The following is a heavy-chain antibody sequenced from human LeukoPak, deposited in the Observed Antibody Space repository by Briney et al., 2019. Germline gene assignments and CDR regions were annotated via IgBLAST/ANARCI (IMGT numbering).Heavy chain of an antibody. CDR1: GYTFTGYY. Sequence: ASVKVSCKASGYTFTGYYMHWVRQAPGQGLEWMGWINPNSGGTNYAQKFQGRVTMTRDTSISTAYMELSRLRSDDTAVYYCAGGYGSGSYYNRGYYYYYMDVWGKGTTVTISS. CDR3: AGGYGSGSYYNRGYYYYYMDV. V-gene: IGHV1-2*02. J-gene: IGHJ6*03. CDR2: INPNSGGT. D-gene: IGHD3-10*01.